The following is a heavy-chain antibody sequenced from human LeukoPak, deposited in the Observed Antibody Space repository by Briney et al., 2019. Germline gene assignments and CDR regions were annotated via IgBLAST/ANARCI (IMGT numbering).Heavy chain of an antibody. Sequence: PSETLSLTCPVSGGSISSYYWGWTRPPPGKGLEWIGYIYTSGSTNYNPSLKSRVTISVDTSKNQFSLKLSSVTAADTAVYYCARLDSSSSFVPWGQGTLVTVSS. V-gene: IGHV4-4*09. J-gene: IGHJ5*02. CDR1: GGSISSYY. CDR3: ARLDSSSSFVP. CDR2: IYTSGST. D-gene: IGHD6-6*01.